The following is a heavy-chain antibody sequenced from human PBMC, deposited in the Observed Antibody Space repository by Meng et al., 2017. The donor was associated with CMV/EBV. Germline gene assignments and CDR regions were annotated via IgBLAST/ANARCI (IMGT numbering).Heavy chain of an antibody. J-gene: IGHJ6*02. CDR2: INPSGGST. Sequence: ASVKVSCKASGYTFTSYYMHWVRQAPGQGLEWMGIINPSGGSTTYAQKFQGSVTMTRDTSTSTVYMELSSLRSEDTAVYYCARGGVDIVVVPAAKYYYYGMDVWGQGTTVTVSS. CDR3: ARGGVDIVVVPAAKYYYYGMDV. V-gene: IGHV1-46*01. D-gene: IGHD2-2*01. CDR1: GYTFTSYY.